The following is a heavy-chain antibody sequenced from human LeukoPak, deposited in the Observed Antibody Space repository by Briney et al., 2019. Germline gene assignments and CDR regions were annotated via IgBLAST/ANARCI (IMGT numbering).Heavy chain of an antibody. V-gene: IGHV4-39*01. Sequence: PSETLSLTCTVSGGSISSSSYYWGWIRQPPGKGLEWIGSIYYSGSTYYNPSLKSRVTISADTSKNQFSLKLNSVTAADTAVYYCARLSTTGTNWYFDLWGRGTLVTVSS. CDR2: IYYSGST. J-gene: IGHJ2*01. D-gene: IGHD1-1*01. CDR3: ARLSTTGTNWYFDL. CDR1: GGSISSSSYY.